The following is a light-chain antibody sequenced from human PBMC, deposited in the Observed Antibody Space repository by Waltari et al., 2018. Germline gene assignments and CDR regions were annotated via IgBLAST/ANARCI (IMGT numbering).Light chain of an antibody. CDR1: QSISTW. CDR2: KAS. V-gene: IGKV1-5*03. Sequence: DIQMTQSPSTLSASVGDRVTITCRASQSISTWLAWYQQKPGKAPKLLIYKASTLESGVPSRFSGIGSGTEFTLTISSLQPDDFATYYCQQYNSFPYTFGQGTKLDIK. J-gene: IGKJ2*01. CDR3: QQYNSFPYT.